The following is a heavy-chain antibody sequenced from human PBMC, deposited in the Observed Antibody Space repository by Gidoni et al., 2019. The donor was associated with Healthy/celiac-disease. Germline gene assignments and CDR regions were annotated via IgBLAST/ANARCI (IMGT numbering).Heavy chain of an antibody. CDR1: GGSFSGYY. J-gene: IGHJ5*02. D-gene: IGHD2-2*01. Sequence: QVPLQQWGAGLLKPSETLSLTCAVYGGSFSGYYRTWIRPPPGKGLAWMWEINHSGSPNYNPSLKSRVTISVDTSKNQFSLKLSSVTAADTAVYYCARADYCSSTSCGRIEYNWFDPWGQGTLVTVSS. CDR3: ARADYCSSTSCGRIEYNWFDP. CDR2: INHSGSP. V-gene: IGHV4-34*01.